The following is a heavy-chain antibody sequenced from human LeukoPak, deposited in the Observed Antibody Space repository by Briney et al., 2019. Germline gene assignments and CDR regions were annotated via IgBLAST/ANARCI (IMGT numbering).Heavy chain of an antibody. CDR2: VHHSGST. CDR1: GYFISICYY. Sequence: SETLSLPCAVSGYFISICYYWGWLRQTPGKGLEWIGSVHHSGSTYYNPSLKSRVTISIDTSRNQFSLTMSSVTAADTAVYYCAGKYYYDSSGYFYVDYWGEGTLVTVSS. D-gene: IGHD3-22*01. V-gene: IGHV4-38-2*01. CDR3: AGKYYYDSSGYFYVDY. J-gene: IGHJ4*02.